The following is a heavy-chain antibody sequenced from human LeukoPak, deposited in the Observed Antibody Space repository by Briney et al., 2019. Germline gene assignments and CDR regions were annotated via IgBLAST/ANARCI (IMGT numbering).Heavy chain of an antibody. D-gene: IGHD4-17*01. CDR2: IWFDGSKR. V-gene: IGHV3-33*01. CDR1: GFTFSRYG. J-gene: IGHJ4*02. Sequence: GRSLRLSCVVSGFTFSRYGMHWIRQAPGKGLEGVAVIWFDGSKRYYADSVRGRFTISRDDSKNMLYLQMNSLRVEDTAIYCARDPGVTTFYFDSWGQGALVTVSS. CDR3: ARDPGVTTFYFDS.